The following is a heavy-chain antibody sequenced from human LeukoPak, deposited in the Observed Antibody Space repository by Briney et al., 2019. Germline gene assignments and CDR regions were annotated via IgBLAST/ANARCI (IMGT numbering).Heavy chain of an antibody. CDR2: INWNGGST. Sequence: GGSLRLSCAASGFTFDDYGMSWVRQAPGKGLEWVSGINWNGGSTGYADSVKGRFTISRDNAKNSLYLQMNSLRAEDTALYYCARYSSGWLWSAFDIWGKGTTVTVSS. J-gene: IGHJ6*04. V-gene: IGHV3-20*04. CDR3: ARYSSGWLWSAFDI. D-gene: IGHD6-19*01. CDR1: GFTFDDYG.